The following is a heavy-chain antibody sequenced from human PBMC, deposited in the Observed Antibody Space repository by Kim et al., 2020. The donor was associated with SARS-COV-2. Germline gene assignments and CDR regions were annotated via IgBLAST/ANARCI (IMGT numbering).Heavy chain of an antibody. CDR1: GFTVSSNY. J-gene: IGHJ4*02. CDR2: IYSGGST. D-gene: IGHD2-15*01. Sequence: GGSLRLSCAASGFTVSSNYMSWVRQAPGKGLEWVSVIYSGGSTYYADSVKGRFTISRDNSKNTLYLQMNSLRAEDTAVYYCARETLGEYCSGGSCYPGFDYWGQGTLVTVSS. CDR3: ARETLGEYCSGGSCYPGFDY. V-gene: IGHV3-66*01.